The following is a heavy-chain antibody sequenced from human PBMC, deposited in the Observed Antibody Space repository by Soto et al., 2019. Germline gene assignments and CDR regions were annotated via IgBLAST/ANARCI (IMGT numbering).Heavy chain of an antibody. D-gene: IGHD5-12*01. V-gene: IGHV1-69*13. Sequence: EASVKVSCKASGGTFNSYAISWVRQTPGQGLEWMGGIIPLFGTANYAQKFQGRVIITADESTSTAYMELSSLRSEDTAVYYCARLELLTEMATIQGFDYWGQGTLVTV. CDR3: ARLELLTEMATIQGFDY. J-gene: IGHJ4*02. CDR1: GGTFNSYA. CDR2: IIPLFGTA.